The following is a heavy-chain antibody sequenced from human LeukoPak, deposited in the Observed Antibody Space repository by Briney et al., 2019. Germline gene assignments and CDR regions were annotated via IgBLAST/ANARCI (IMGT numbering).Heavy chain of an antibody. D-gene: IGHD4-17*01. CDR3: ARDPQVYGDFDNWFDP. CDR1: GYTSSSYG. J-gene: IGHJ5*02. V-gene: IGHV1-18*01. CDR2: ISAYNGNT. Sequence: ASVKVSCKASGYTSSSYGTSWVRQAPGQGGKWVGWISAYNGNTNYAQKLQGRVTMTTDTSTSTAYMELRSLRSDDTAVYYCARDPQVYGDFDNWFDPWGQGTLVTVSS.